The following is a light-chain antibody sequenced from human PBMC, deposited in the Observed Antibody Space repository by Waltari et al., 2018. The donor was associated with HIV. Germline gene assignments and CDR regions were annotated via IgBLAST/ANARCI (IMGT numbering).Light chain of an antibody. CDR1: SPLGTSV. V-gene: IGLV4-69*01. Sequence: QLVLTQSPSASAPLRLPLRITCTPRSPLGTSVVARLQHRPGKGPRLLMRLKSDYSDIRGDGVPDRFSVSSSGAERYLTISSLQSEDEADYYCQTWDTGIQVFGGGTKLTVV. J-gene: IGLJ3*02. CDR2: LKSDYSD. CDR3: QTWDTGIQV.